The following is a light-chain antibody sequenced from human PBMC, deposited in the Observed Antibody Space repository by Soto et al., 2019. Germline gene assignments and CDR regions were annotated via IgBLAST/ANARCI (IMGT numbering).Light chain of an antibody. CDR1: QSININ. V-gene: IGKV3-15*01. Sequence: EIGMTQSPATLSVSPGERATLSCRASQSININLAWYRQKPCQAPRLLIYDASTRATGLPARFSGSGSGTEFTLIISSLQSEDSAVYYCQQYDNWPITFGQGTRLEIK. J-gene: IGKJ5*01. CDR2: DAS. CDR3: QQYDNWPIT.